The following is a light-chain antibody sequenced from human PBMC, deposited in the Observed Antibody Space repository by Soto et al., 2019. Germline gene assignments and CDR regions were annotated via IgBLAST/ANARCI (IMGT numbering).Light chain of an antibody. CDR2: KAS. CDR1: QSISSW. Sequence: DIQMTQSPSTLSASVGDRVTITCRASQSISSWLAWYQQKPGKAPKLLIYKASSLESGVPSRFSGSGSGTEFTLTISSLQPDDFATYYCQQYNSYITFGGGTKVKIK. V-gene: IGKV1-5*03. CDR3: QQYNSYIT. J-gene: IGKJ4*01.